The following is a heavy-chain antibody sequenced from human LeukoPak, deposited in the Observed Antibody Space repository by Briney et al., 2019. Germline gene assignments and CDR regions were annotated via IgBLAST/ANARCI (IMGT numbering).Heavy chain of an antibody. D-gene: IGHD5-12*01. V-gene: IGHV1-69*05. Sequence: SVKVSCKASGGTFSSYAISWVRQAPGQGLEWMGGIIPIFGTANYAQKFQGRVTITTGESTSTAYMELSSLRSEDTAVYYCASESGYSGYDSGVVDYWGQGTLVTVSS. CDR3: ASESGYSGYDSGVVDY. CDR2: IIPIFGTA. CDR1: GGTFSSYA. J-gene: IGHJ4*02.